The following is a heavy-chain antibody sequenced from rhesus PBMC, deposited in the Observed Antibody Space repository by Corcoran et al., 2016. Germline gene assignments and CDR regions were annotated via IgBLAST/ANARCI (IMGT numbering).Heavy chain of an antibody. Sequence: QVQLQESCPGLVKPSATLSLTCAVSGGHISTHNWGDWNRQPPRTGLEWIGYINGSGGNPYYNPSLKSRVTISTDTSKNQFSLGLSSVTAADTAVYYCARRHYYDSGYYTFDYWGQGVLVTVSS. CDR1: GGHISTHNW. V-gene: IGHV4-65*01. CDR3: ARRHYYDSGYYTFDY. J-gene: IGHJ4*01. CDR2: INGSGGNP. D-gene: IGHD3-28*01.